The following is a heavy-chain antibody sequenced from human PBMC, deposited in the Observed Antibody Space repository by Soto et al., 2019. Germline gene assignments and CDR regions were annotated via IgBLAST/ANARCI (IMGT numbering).Heavy chain of an antibody. V-gene: IGHV3-30-3*01. CDR1: GFTFSSYA. CDR3: AREGGRVVAATHGMDV. J-gene: IGHJ6*02. D-gene: IGHD2-15*01. CDR2: ISYDGSNK. Sequence: SLRLSCAASGFTFSSYAMHWVRQAPGKGLEWVAVISYDGSNKYYADSVKGRFTISRDNSKNTLYLQMNSLRAEDTAVYYCAREGGRVVAATHGMDVWGQGTTVTVSS.